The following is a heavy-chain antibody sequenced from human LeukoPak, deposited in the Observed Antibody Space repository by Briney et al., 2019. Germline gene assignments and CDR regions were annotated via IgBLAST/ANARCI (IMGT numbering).Heavy chain of an antibody. D-gene: IGHD6-19*01. CDR3: AKSLGVAGKFQVVTSPDY. J-gene: IGHJ4*02. V-gene: IGHV3-23*01. Sequence: CSTYYADSVKGRFTISRDNSKNTLYLQMNSLRAEDTAVYYCAKSLGVAGKFQVVTSPDYWGQGTLVTVSS. CDR2: CST.